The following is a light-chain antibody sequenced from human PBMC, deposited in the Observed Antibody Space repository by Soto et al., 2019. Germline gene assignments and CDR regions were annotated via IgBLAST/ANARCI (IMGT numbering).Light chain of an antibody. CDR1: SSDVGAYNY. J-gene: IGLJ1*01. CDR3: NSYAGNIGYV. CDR2: GVS. V-gene: IGLV2-14*03. Sequence: QSALTRPASVSGSPGQSITISCTGTSSDVGAYNYVSWYQQHPGKAPKLMIYGVSNRPSGISNRFSGSKSGNTASLTISGLQPEDEADYYCNSYAGNIGYVFGTGTKVTVL.